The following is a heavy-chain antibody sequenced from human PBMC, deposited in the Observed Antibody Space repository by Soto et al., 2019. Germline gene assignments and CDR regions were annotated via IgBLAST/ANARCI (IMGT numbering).Heavy chain of an antibody. Sequence: GGSLRLCCAASGFTFSSYAMSWVRQAPGKGLEWVSAISGSGGSTYYADSVKGRFTISRDNSKNTLYLQMNSLRAEDTAVYYCAKSGQNYYYYGMDVWGQGITVTVSS. V-gene: IGHV3-23*01. CDR2: ISGSGGST. CDR3: AKSGQNYYYYGMDV. CDR1: GFTFSSYA. J-gene: IGHJ6*02. D-gene: IGHD3-10*01.